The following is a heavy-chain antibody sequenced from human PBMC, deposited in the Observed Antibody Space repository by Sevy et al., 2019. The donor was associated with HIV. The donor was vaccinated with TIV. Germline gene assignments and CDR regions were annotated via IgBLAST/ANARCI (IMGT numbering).Heavy chain of an antibody. CDR3: ARDLGYDYVWGSYRLLY. J-gene: IGHJ4*02. D-gene: IGHD3-16*02. CDR1: GFTFSSYG. Sequence: GGSLRLSCAASGFTFSSYGMHWVRQAPGKGLEWVAVVSYDGTDKFHADSVKGRFTISRDNSKNTLDLQMNSLRAEDTAVYYCARDLGYDYVWGSYRLLYWGQGTLVTVSS. V-gene: IGHV3-30*19. CDR2: VSYDGTDK.